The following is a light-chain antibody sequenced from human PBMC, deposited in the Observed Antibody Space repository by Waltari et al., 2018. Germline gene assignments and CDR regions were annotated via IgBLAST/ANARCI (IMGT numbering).Light chain of an antibody. CDR3: QQRRSWPLT. V-gene: IGKV3-11*01. CDR1: QRVGTY. Sequence: EIVLTQSPAILSFSPGERATLSCRASQRVGTYLDWYQQRPGQSPRLLIYDASYRATGIPGRFSGSGSETDFTLTISSLQPEDFAVYYCQQRRSWPLTFGGGTRVQI. J-gene: IGKJ4*01. CDR2: DAS.